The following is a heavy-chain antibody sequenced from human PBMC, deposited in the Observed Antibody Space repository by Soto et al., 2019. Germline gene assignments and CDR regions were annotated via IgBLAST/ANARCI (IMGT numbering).Heavy chain of an antibody. CDR1: GGSISSYY. CDR2: IYYSGST. V-gene: IGHV4-59*01. J-gene: IGHJ5*02. CDR3: ARVYYYGSGDPRWFDP. Sequence: SETLSLTCTVSGGSISSYYWSWIRQPPGKGLEWIGYIYYSGSTNYNPSLKSRVTISVDTSKNQFSLKLSSVTAADTAVYYCARVYYYGSGDPRWFDPWGQGTLVTVS. D-gene: IGHD3-10*01.